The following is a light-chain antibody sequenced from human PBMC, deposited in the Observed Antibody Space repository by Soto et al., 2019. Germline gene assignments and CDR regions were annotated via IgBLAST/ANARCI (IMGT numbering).Light chain of an antibody. CDR1: QSVSSSY. J-gene: IGKJ5*01. CDR3: QQYGSSPIT. Sequence: EIVLTQSPGTLSLSPGERATLSCRASQSVSSSYLAWYQQKPGQAPRLLIYGAATRATGIPARFSGSGPGTEFTLTINRLEPEDFALYHCQQYGSSPITFGQGTRLEIK. V-gene: IGKV3-20*01. CDR2: GAA.